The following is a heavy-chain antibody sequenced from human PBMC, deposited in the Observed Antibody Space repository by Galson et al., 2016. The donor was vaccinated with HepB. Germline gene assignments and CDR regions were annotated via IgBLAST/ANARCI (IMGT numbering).Heavy chain of an antibody. V-gene: IGHV1-69*13. Sequence: SVKVSCKASGFIFRRYGISWLRQAPGQGLEWMGGIIPVSRTPNYAQKFQVRVTITADESTSSSYMEVSSLKSEDTAVYYCARGGPSNQALLFPEPLRTWGQGTLVTVSS. D-gene: IGHD2-21*02. CDR2: IIPVSRTP. CDR3: ARGGPSNQALLFPEPLRT. CDR1: GFIFRRYG. J-gene: IGHJ4*02.